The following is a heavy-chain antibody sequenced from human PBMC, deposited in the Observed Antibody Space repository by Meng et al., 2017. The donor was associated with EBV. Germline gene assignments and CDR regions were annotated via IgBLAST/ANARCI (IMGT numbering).Heavy chain of an antibody. CDR2: INPNSGGT. Sequence: QVQLVQSGAEVKKPXXSVKVSCKASGYTFTGYYLHWVRQAPGQGLEWRGWINPNSGGTNYAQKFQGWVTMTRDTSISTAYMELSRLRSDDTAVYYCARDEAAAGRPLGYWGHGTIVIVSS. CDR3: ARDEAAAGRPLGY. V-gene: IGHV1-2*04. D-gene: IGHD6-13*01. CDR1: GYTFTGYY. J-gene: IGHJ4*01.